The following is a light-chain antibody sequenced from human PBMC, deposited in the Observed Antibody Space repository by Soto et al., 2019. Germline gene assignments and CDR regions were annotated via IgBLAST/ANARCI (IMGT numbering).Light chain of an antibody. V-gene: IGKV3-20*01. CDR2: NSS. CDR1: QSVRNNY. Sequence: EIVLTQSPGTLSLSPGERATLSCRASQSVRNNYLAWYQQKPGQAPRLLIYNSSTRVTGIPDRFSGSGSGTDFTLIISRLEPEDFALYYCQQYRDLSQTFGQGTKVEMK. J-gene: IGKJ1*01. CDR3: QQYRDLSQT.